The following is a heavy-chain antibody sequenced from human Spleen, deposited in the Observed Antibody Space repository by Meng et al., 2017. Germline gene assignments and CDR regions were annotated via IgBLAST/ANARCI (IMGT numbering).Heavy chain of an antibody. CDR2: ISAYNGNT. Sequence: VQVGQCGAGGKKHGASGKVSCKASGYNFPSYGISWVGQATGQGLGWMGWISAYNGNTNYAKKLQGRVTMTTDTSTSTAYMELRSLRSDDTAVYFCARASYGSGSYYWGQGTLVTVSS. V-gene: IGHV1-18*01. CDR3: ARASYGSGSYY. J-gene: IGHJ4*02. CDR1: GYNFPSYG. D-gene: IGHD3-10*01.